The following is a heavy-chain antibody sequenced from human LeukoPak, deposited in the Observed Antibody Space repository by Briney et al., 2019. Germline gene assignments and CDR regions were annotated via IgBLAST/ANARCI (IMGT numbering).Heavy chain of an antibody. CDR1: GFTFSTYG. CDR3: ASGYSVEGPAAMRY. Sequence: PGGSLRLSCAASGFTFSTYGMHWVRQAPGKGLEWVAFIPYDGSDKSYADSVKGRFTISRDNSKNTLYLQMNSLRAEDTAVYYCASGYSVEGPAAMRYWGQGTLVTVSS. V-gene: IGHV3-30*02. J-gene: IGHJ4*02. D-gene: IGHD2-2*01. CDR2: IPYDGSDK.